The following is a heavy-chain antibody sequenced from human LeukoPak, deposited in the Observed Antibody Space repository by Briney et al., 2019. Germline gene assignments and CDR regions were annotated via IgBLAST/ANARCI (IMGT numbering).Heavy chain of an antibody. CDR2: IYYSGST. Sequence: PSETPSLTCTVSGGSISSSSYYWGWIRQPPGKGLEWIGSIYYSGSTYYNPSLKSRVTISVDTSKNQFSLKLSSVTAADTAVYYCARYNIAAAGTWDYWGQGTLVTVSS. V-gene: IGHV4-39*01. D-gene: IGHD6-13*01. J-gene: IGHJ4*02. CDR3: ARYNIAAAGTWDY. CDR1: GGSISSSSYY.